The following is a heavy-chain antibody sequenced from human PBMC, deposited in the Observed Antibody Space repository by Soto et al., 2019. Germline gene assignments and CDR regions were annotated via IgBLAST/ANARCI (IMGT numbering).Heavy chain of an antibody. CDR1: GFSFGSYC. CDR2: IKRDGSET. V-gene: IGHV3-7*01. D-gene: IGHD6-19*01. Sequence: EVQLVQSGGGLVQPGGSLRLSCAASGFSFGSYCMDWVRQAPGKGLQWVANIKRDGSETYYEDSVRGRFTISRDNAKKSLYLKMNSLRAEDTAMYFCARGASQWLVGDYWGQGALVTVAS. CDR3: ARGASQWLVGDY. J-gene: IGHJ4*02.